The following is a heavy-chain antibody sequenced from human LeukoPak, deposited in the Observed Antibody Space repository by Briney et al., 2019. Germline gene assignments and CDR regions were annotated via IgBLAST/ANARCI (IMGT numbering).Heavy chain of an antibody. J-gene: IGHJ4*02. CDR3: ARGDNWNYGIDY. V-gene: IGHV3-48*01. Sequence: PGGSLRLSCAASGFIFSKYNMNWVRQAPGKGLEWVSYISSSTTTIYYADSVKGRFTITTDNANNSLYLQMNSLRAEDTAVYYCARGDNWNYGIDYWGQGTLVTVSS. CDR2: ISSSTTTI. D-gene: IGHD1-7*01. CDR1: GFIFSKYN.